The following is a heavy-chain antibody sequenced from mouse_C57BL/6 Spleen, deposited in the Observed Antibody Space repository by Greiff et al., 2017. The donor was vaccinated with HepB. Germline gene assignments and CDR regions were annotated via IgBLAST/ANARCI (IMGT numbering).Heavy chain of an antibody. CDR3: ARRELRYPYYAMDY. CDR1: GFNIKDYY. D-gene: IGHD3-2*02. V-gene: IGHV14-2*01. CDR2: IEPEDGET. Sequence: EVKLMESGAELVKPGASVKLSCTASGFNIKDYYMHWVKQRTEQGLEWIGRIEPEDGETKYAPKFQGKATITADTSSNTAYLQLSSLTSEDTAVYYCARRELRYPYYAMDYWGQGTSVTVSS. J-gene: IGHJ4*01.